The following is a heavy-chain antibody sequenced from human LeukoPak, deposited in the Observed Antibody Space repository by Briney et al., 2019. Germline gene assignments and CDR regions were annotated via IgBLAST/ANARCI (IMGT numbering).Heavy chain of an antibody. V-gene: IGHV4-34*01. CDR1: GGSFSGYY. Sequence: SETLSLTCAVYGGSFSGYYWSWLRQPPGKGLEWIGEINHSRSTNYNPSLKSRVTISVDTSKNQFSLKLSAVTAADTAVYYCARGRDSYGFLGLRYWGQGTLVTVSS. CDR3: ARGRDSYGFLGLRY. CDR2: INHSRST. D-gene: IGHD5-18*01. J-gene: IGHJ4*02.